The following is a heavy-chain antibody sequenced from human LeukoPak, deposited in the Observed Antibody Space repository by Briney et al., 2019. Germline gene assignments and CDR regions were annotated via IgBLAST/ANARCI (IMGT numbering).Heavy chain of an antibody. CDR3: AGDPHGDRDFDY. J-gene: IGHJ4*02. Sequence: PSETLSLTCTVSGASMSSYYWAWIRQPAGKGLEWIGRIYTSGSTNYNPSLKSRVTMSVDTSKNQFSLRLSSVTAADTAMYYCAGDPHGDRDFDYWGQGTLVTVSS. D-gene: IGHD4-17*01. V-gene: IGHV4-4*07. CDR1: GASMSSYY. CDR2: IYTSGST.